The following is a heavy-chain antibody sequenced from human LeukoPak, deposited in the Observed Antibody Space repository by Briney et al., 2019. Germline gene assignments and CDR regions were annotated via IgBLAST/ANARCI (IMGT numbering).Heavy chain of an antibody. D-gene: IGHD1/OR15-1a*01. CDR1: GINFGDYA. Sequence: GSLRLSCTASGINFGDYAMSWVRQAPGKGLEWVGRIKSKTDGGTTDCSAPMKGRFTISRDDSKSTLYLQMNSLTTEDTAVYYCATYLTWEQSEDYWGQGTLVTVSS. J-gene: IGHJ4*02. CDR2: IKSKTDGGTT. CDR3: ATYLTWEQSEDY. V-gene: IGHV3-15*01.